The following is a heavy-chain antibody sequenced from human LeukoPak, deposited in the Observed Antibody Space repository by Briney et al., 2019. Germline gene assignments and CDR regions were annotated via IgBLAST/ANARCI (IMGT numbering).Heavy chain of an antibody. D-gene: IGHD3-10*01. V-gene: IGHV4-30-4*07. Sequence: PSETLSLTCAVSGGSISRGGYSWSWIRQPPGKGLEWIGYFYYSGSTYYNPSLKSRVTISVETSKNQFSLNLSSVTAADTAVYYCARRGERNWFDPWGQGTLVTVSS. CDR3: ARRGERNWFDP. CDR1: GGSISRGGYS. CDR2: FYYSGST. J-gene: IGHJ5*02.